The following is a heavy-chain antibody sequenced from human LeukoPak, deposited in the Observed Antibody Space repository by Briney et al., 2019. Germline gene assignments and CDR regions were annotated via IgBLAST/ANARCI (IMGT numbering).Heavy chain of an antibody. D-gene: IGHD1-14*01. Sequence: PGGSLRLSCAASGLTVSSNDMGWVRQAPGKGLEWVSFIYGGDGTFYADSVKGRFTISRDNSKNTLYLQMNSLRAEDTAMYYCTKSGPPDPYWGQGTMVTVSS. J-gene: IGHJ3*01. CDR3: TKSGPPDPY. CDR2: IYGGDGT. V-gene: IGHV3-53*01. CDR1: GLTVSSND.